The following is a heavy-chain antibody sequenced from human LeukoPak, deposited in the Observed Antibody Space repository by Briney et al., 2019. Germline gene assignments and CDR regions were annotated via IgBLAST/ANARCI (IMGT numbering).Heavy chain of an antibody. Sequence: PGGSLRLSCAASGFTFRTSAMSWARQAPGKGLEGVSVMSSSGGSIYYADSVKGRFTISRDNSKNTLYLQMNSLRAEDTAIYYCAKTWQLSFDSWGQGTLVTVSS. CDR1: GFTFRTSA. CDR3: AKTWQLSFDS. J-gene: IGHJ5*01. CDR2: MSSSGGSI. D-gene: IGHD2-15*01. V-gene: IGHV3-23*01.